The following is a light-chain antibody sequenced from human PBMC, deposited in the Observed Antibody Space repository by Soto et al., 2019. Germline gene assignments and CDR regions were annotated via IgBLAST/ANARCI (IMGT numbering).Light chain of an antibody. CDR1: QSVSSSY. J-gene: IGKJ5*01. CDR2: GAS. Sequence: EIVMTQSPTILSVSPGERATLSCRASQSVSSSYLAWYQQKPGQAPRLIIYGASSRANGIPARFSGSGSGTDLTLTISRLEPEDFAVYYCQQYGSSHTITFGQGTRLEIK. CDR3: QQYGSSHTIT. V-gene: IGKV3-20*01.